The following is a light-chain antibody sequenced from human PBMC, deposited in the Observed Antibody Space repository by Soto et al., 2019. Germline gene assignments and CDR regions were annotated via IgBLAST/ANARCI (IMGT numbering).Light chain of an antibody. CDR2: GAS. Sequence: EIVLRQSPGTLSLSPGERATCSCRASQSVTSSYLAWYQQKPGQAPRLLIYGASSRATGIPDRFSGSGSGTDFTLTISRLEPEDFAVYYCQQYGSSPPLSFGGGTKVDIK. J-gene: IGKJ4*01. CDR3: QQYGSSPPLS. CDR1: QSVTSSY. V-gene: IGKV3-20*01.